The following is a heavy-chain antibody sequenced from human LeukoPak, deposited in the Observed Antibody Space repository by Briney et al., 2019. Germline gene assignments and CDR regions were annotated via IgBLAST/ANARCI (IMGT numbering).Heavy chain of an antibody. CDR1: GYTFVEYH. D-gene: IGHD4-17*01. V-gene: IGHV1-3*01. CDR2: INAGNGNT. Sequence: ASVKVSCKASGYTFVEYHLHWVRQAPGQGLERMGWINAGNGNTKYSQKFQGRVTITRDTSASTAYMELSSLRSEDTAVYYCARDASRTTPFDYWGQGTLVTVSS. J-gene: IGHJ4*02. CDR3: ARDASRTTPFDY.